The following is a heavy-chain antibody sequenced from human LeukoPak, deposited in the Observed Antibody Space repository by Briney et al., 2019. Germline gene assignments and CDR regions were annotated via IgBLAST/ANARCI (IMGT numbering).Heavy chain of an antibody. J-gene: IGHJ3*02. CDR2: INIDERIT. CDR1: GFSFSTQR. CDR3: AKFGSYYPIDAFDI. D-gene: IGHD1-26*01. V-gene: IGHV3-74*01. Sequence: RGSLRLSCAASGFSFSTQRMHWVRQAPGKGLVWVSYINIDERITGYADSVKGRFTISRDNAKNTLYLQMNSLRAEDTAVYYCAKFGSYYPIDAFDIWGQGTMVTVSS.